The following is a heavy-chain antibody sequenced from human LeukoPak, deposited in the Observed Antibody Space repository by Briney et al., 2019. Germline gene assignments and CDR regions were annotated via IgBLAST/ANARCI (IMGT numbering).Heavy chain of an antibody. CDR2: ISGDGATT. CDR3: AKDTLVNRPQCVDY. CDR1: GFPFSSYA. D-gene: IGHD6-19*01. J-gene: IGHJ4*02. V-gene: IGHV3-23*01. Sequence: GGSLRLSCAASGFPFSSYAMTWVRQAPGKGLEWVSSISGDGATTYHADSVKGRFTISRDNSKNTLYLQMNSLRAEDTAVYYCAKDTLVNRPQCVDYWGQGTLVTVSS.